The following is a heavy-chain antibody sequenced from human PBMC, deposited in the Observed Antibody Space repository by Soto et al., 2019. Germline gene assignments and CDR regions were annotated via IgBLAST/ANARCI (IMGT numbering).Heavy chain of an antibody. CDR2: INPNSGGT. D-gene: IGHD6-19*01. CDR3: ARMAGTSSGCYSAFDI. Sequence: QVQLVQSGAEVKKPGASVKVSCKASGYTFTGYDMHWVRQAPGQGLEWMGWINPNSGGTNYAQKFQGWVTMTRDTSISTAYMELSRLRSDDTAVYYCARMAGTSSGCYSAFDIWGQGTMVTVSS. J-gene: IGHJ3*02. V-gene: IGHV1-2*04. CDR1: GYTFTGYD.